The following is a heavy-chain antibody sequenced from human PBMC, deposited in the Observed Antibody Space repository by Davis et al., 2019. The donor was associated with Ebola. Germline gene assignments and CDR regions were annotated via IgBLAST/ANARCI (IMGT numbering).Heavy chain of an antibody. J-gene: IGHJ5*02. CDR1: EFTFSSYG. CDR2: ISAGGTAP. V-gene: IGHV3-23*01. Sequence: GESLKISCAASEFTFSSYGMTWVRQAPGKGLEWVSSISAGGTAPYYADSVKGRFTISRDNSKNTLFLHLTADETAVYYCARGPKRGWLDPWGQGTLVTVSP. CDR3: ARGPKRGWLDP. D-gene: IGHD3-10*01.